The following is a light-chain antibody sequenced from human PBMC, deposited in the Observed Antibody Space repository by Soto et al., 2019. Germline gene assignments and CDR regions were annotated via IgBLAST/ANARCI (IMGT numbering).Light chain of an antibody. CDR3: VLYMGRGIWV. V-gene: IGLV8-61*01. CDR1: SGSVSTTYY. CDR2: STD. J-gene: IGLJ3*02. Sequence: QAVVTQEPSFSVCPGRTVTLTCGLSSGSVSTTYYPTWYQQTPGQAPRTLIYSTDTRSSGVPDRFSGSILGNKAALTITGAQADDESDYYCVLYMGRGIWVFGGGTQLTVL.